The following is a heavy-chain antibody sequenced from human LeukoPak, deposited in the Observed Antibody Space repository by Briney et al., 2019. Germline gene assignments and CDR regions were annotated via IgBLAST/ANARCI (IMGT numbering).Heavy chain of an antibody. CDR1: GYTFTSYG. D-gene: IGHD2-15*01. CDR3: ARDPNVVAATPWFDP. V-gene: IGHV1-18*01. J-gene: IGHJ5*02. CDR2: ISAYNGNT. Sequence: ASVKVSCKASGYTFTSYGISWVRQAPGQGLEWMGWISAYNGNTNYAQKLQGRVTMTTDTSTSTAYMELRSLRSDDTAVYYCARDPNVVAATPWFDPWGQGTLVTVSS.